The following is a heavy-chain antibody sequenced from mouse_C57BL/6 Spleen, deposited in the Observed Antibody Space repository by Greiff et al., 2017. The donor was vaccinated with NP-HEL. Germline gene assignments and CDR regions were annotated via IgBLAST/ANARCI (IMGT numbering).Heavy chain of an antibody. CDR1: GYSITSGYY. J-gene: IGHJ3*01. V-gene: IGHV3-6*01. Sequence: EVQLQQSGPGLVKPSQSLSLTCSVTGYSITSGYYWNWIRQFPGNKLEWMGYISYDGSNNYNPSLKNRISITRDTSKNQFFLKLNSVTTEDTATYYCARGTEGFAYWGQGTLVTVSA. CDR2: ISYDGSN. CDR3: ARGTEGFAY.